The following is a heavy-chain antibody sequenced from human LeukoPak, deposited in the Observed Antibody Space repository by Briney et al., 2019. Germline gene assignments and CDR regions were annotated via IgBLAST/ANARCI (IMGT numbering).Heavy chain of an antibody. V-gene: IGHV4-59*01. CDR3: ARGGSGWYGDYYYMDV. CDR1: GDSINYYY. J-gene: IGHJ6*03. D-gene: IGHD6-19*01. CDR2: IYYSGST. Sequence: SETLSLACTVSGDSINYYYWSWIRQPPGKGLEWIGYIYYSGSTNYNPSVKSRVTISVDTSKNQLSLKLYSVTAADTGVYYCARGGSGWYGDYYYMDVWGKGTTVTVSS.